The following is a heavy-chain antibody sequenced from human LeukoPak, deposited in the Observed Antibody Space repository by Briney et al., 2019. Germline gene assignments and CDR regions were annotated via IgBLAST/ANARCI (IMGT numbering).Heavy chain of an antibody. CDR3: ARGILGPYYYYMDV. D-gene: IGHD7-27*01. V-gene: IGHV4-59*01. Sequence: SETLSLTCTVSGGSISSYYWSWIRQPPGKGLEWIGYIYYSGSTNYNPSLKSRVTISVDTSKNQFSLKLSSVTAADTAVYYCARGILGPYYYYMDVWGKGTTVTVSS. CDR2: IYYSGST. CDR1: GGSISSYY. J-gene: IGHJ6*03.